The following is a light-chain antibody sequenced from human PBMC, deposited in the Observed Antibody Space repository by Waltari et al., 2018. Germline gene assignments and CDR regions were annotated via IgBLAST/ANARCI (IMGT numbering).Light chain of an antibody. V-gene: IGLV2-14*03. J-gene: IGLJ2*01. CDR3: SSYTSSSTLV. CDR1: SSDVGGYTY. CDR2: DVS. Sequence: QSALTQPASVSGSPGQSITISCTGTSSDVGGYTYVSWYQQHQGKAPKLLIYDVSNRPSGVSNRFSGSKSGNTASLTISGLQAEDEADYYCSSYTSSSTLVFGGGTKLTVL.